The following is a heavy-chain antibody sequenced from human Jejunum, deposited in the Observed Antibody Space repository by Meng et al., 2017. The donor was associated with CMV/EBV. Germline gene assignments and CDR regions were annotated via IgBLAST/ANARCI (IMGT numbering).Heavy chain of an antibody. CDR1: GFTFSNYA. CDR3: VKGIATTSGGVFEY. J-gene: IGHJ4*02. CDR2: IYSSTSFT. D-gene: IGHD3-10*01. Sequence: SGFTFSNYALGWVRQAQGKGLDWVSTIYSSTSFTGYAESVKGRFTISRDDSKNTVYLQMNSLRAEDTAVYYCVKGIATTSGGVFEYWGQGTLVTVSS. V-gene: IGHV3-23*03.